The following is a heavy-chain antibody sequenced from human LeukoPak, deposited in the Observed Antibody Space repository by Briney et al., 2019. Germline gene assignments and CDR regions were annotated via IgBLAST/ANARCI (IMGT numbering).Heavy chain of an antibody. CDR2: IYYSGST. J-gene: IGHJ5*02. Sequence: PSETLSLTCTVSGGSISSGGYYWSWIRQHPGKGLEWIGYIYYSGSTYYNPSLKSRVTISVDTSKNQFSLKLSSVTAADTAVYYCAGYDYSNYGWYSLRLSTTNWFDPWGQGTLVTVSS. CDR1: GGSISSGGYY. D-gene: IGHD4-11*01. V-gene: IGHV4-31*03. CDR3: AGYDYSNYGWYSLRLSTTNWFDP.